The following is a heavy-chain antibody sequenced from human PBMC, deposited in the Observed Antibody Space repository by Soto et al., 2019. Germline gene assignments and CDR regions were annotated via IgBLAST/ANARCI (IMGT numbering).Heavy chain of an antibody. CDR2: IIPIFGTA. Sequence: SVKVSCKASGGTFSSYAVSWVRQAPGQGLEWMGGIIPIFGTANYAQKFQGRVTITADESTSTAYMELSSLRSEDTAVYYCARSGAVVNARGYYGMDVWGQGNSVTASS. CDR3: ARSGAVVNARGYYGMDV. D-gene: IGHD2-15*01. J-gene: IGHJ6*02. CDR1: GGTFSSYA. V-gene: IGHV1-69*13.